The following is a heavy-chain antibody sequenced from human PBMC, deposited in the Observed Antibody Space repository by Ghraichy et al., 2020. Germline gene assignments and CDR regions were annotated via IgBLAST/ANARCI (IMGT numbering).Heavy chain of an antibody. D-gene: IGHD2-15*01. Sequence: SVKVSCKASGGTFSSYAISWVRQAPGQGLEWKGGIIPIFGTANYAQKFQGRVTITADESTSTAYMELSSLRSEDTAVYYCARSGGGSCYPLSCLRNNWFDPWGQGTLVTVSS. J-gene: IGHJ5*02. V-gene: IGHV1-69*13. CDR2: IIPIFGTA. CDR1: GGTFSSYA. CDR3: ARSGGGSCYPLSCLRNNWFDP.